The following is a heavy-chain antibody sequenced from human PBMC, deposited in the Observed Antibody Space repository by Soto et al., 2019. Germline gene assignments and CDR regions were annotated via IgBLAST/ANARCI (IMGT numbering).Heavy chain of an antibody. J-gene: IGHJ5*01. CDR1: GFMFGTSG. V-gene: IGHV3-33*01. CDR3: ARDASGTTSFLAS. D-gene: IGHD1-1*01. CDR2: IWLDGSER. Sequence: LGGSLRLSCEASGFMFGTSGMHWVRQAPGKGLEWVSGIWLDGSERYYSDSVKGRFTISRDNSKNTLFLQMNSLRVEDTAVYFCARDASGTTSFLASWGQGTLVTVSS.